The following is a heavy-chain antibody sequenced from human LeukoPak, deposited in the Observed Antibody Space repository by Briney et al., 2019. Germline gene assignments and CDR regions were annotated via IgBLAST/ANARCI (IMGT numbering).Heavy chain of an antibody. CDR2: ISSSSSYI. J-gene: IGHJ5*02. D-gene: IGHD2-2*01. CDR1: GFTFSSYS. Sequence: GGSLRLSCAASGFTFSSYSMTWVRQAPGKGLELVSSISSSSSYIYYADSVKGRFTISRDNAKNSLYLQMNSLRAEDTAVYYCARGGVPAANNWFDPWGQGTLVTVSS. CDR3: ARGGVPAANNWFDP. V-gene: IGHV3-21*01.